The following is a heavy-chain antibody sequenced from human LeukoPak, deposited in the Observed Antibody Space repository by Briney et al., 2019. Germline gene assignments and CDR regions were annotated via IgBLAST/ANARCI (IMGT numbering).Heavy chain of an antibody. CDR2: INPNSGGT. Sequence: ASVKVSCKASGYTFTGYYIHWVRQAPGQGLEWMGWINPNSGGTNYAQKFQGRVTMTRDTSISTAYMELSSLTSEDTAVYYCTTWTRPGGYFRGWYFDLWGRGTLVTVSS. CDR3: TTWTRPGGYFRGWYFDL. CDR1: GYTFTGYY. J-gene: IGHJ2*01. D-gene: IGHD3-22*01. V-gene: IGHV1-2*02.